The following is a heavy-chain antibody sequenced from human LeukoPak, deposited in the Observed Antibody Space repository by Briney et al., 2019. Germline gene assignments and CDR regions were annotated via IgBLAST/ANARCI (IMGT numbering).Heavy chain of an antibody. V-gene: IGHV3-30*02. D-gene: IGHD3-22*01. J-gene: IGHJ4*02. CDR1: GFTVTSYG. Sequence: PGGSLRLSCAASGFTVTSYGIHWVRQAPGKALEWVAFMRHDGSNKYCTDSVKGRFTISRDNSKNTLYLQMNSLRPEDTAVYYCAKDIAYYYDSSGPLFDNWGQGTLVTVSS. CDR3: AKDIAYYYDSSGPLFDN. CDR2: MRHDGSNK.